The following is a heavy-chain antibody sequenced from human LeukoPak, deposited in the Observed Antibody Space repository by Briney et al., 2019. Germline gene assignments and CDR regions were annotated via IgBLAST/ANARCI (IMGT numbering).Heavy chain of an antibody. Sequence: GGSLRLSCAASGFTFSSYSMNWVRQAPGKGLEWVSAISGSGGSTYYADSVKGRFTISRDNSKNTLYLQMNSLRAEDTAVYYCAKDSTGSRAAAAFDYWGQGTLVTVSS. CDR3: AKDSTGSRAAAAFDY. CDR1: GFTFSSYS. CDR2: ISGSGGST. V-gene: IGHV3-23*01. J-gene: IGHJ4*02. D-gene: IGHD6-13*01.